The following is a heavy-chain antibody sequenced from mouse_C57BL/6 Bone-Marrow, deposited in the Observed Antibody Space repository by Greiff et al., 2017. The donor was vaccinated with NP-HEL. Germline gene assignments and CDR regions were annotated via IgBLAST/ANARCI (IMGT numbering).Heavy chain of an antibody. CDR2: IWWDDDK. CDR3: ARIDHYYGSSYYAMDY. CDR1: GFSLSTFGMG. V-gene: IGHV8-8*01. Sequence: QVTLKVSGPGILQPSQTLSLTCSFSGFSLSTFGMGVGWIRQPSGKGLEWLAHIWWDDDKYYNPALKSRLTIPKDTSKNQVFLKIANVDTADTATYYCARIDHYYGSSYYAMDYWGQGTSVTVSS. D-gene: IGHD1-1*01. J-gene: IGHJ4*01.